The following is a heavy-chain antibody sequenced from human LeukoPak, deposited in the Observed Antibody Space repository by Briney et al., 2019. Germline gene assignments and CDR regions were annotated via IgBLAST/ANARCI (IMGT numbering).Heavy chain of an antibody. V-gene: IGHV3-30*02. D-gene: IGHD3-16*01. CDR1: GFTFSSYG. Sequence: GGSLRLSCAASGFTFSSYGMHWVRQAPGKGLEWVAFIRYDGSNKYYADSVKGRFTISRDNSKNTLYLQMNSLRAEDTALYYCAKDMRLKAVLGGGVTFDYWGQGTLVTVSS. J-gene: IGHJ4*02. CDR2: IRYDGSNK. CDR3: AKDMRLKAVLGGGVTFDY.